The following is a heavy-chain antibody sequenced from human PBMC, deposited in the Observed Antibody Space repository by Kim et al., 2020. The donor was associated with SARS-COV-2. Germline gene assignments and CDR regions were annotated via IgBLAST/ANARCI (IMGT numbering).Heavy chain of an antibody. J-gene: IGHJ3*02. Sequence: GSLRLSCAASGFTFSGSAMHWVRQASGKGLEWVGRIRNKANSYATAYAASVKGRFTISRDDSKNTAYLQMNSLKTEDTAVYYCTRVLGGSGSRFDIWGQGTMVTVSS. CDR1: GFTFSGSA. V-gene: IGHV3-73*01. CDR2: IRNKANSYAT. D-gene: IGHD3-22*01. CDR3: TRVLGGSGSRFDI.